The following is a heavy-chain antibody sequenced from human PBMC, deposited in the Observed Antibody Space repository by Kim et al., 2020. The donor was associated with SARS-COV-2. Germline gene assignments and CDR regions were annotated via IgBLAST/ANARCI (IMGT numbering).Heavy chain of an antibody. D-gene: IGHD6-19*01. CDR3: ARRIAVAPGSWFDP. J-gene: IGHJ5*02. Sequence: NPSLKSRVTISVDTSKNQFSLKLSSVTAADTAVYYCARRIAVAPGSWFDPWGQGTLVTVSS. V-gene: IGHV4-39*01.